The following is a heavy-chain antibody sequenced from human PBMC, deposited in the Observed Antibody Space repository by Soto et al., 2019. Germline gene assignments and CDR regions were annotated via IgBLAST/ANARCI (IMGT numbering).Heavy chain of an antibody. Sequence: SETLSLTCAVYGGSFSGYYWSWIRQPPGKGLEWIGEINHSGSTNYNPSLKSRVTISVDTSKNQFSLKLSSVTAADTAVYYCARVRRRSGFGELLPAHNWFDPWGQGTLVTVSS. D-gene: IGHD3-10*01. CDR3: ARVRRRSGFGELLPAHNWFDP. V-gene: IGHV4-34*01. J-gene: IGHJ5*02. CDR1: GGSFSGYY. CDR2: INHSGST.